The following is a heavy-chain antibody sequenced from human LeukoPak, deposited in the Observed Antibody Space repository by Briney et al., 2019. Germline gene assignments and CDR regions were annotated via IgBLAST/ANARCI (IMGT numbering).Heavy chain of an antibody. CDR3: AKDIGGSGWYYYYYGMDV. J-gene: IGHJ6*02. V-gene: IGHV3-30*18. D-gene: IGHD6-19*01. CDR1: GFTFSSYG. Sequence: GGSLRLSCAASGFTFSSYGMHWVRQAPGKGLEWVAVISYDGSNKYYADSVKGRFTISRDNSKNTLYLQMNSLRAEDTAVYYCAKDIGGSGWYYYYYGMDVWGQGTTVTVSS. CDR2: ISYDGSNK.